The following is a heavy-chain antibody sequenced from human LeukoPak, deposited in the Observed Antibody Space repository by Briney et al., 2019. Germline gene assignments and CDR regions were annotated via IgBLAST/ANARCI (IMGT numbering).Heavy chain of an antibody. V-gene: IGHV4-61*02. CDR2: IYTSGNT. Sequence: SETLSLTCTVSSVSISSGGHYWSWIRQPAGKGLEWIGRIYTSGNTNYNPSLKSRATISVDTSKNQFSLELSSVTAADTAVYYCARGRLAMVRGVIPKEAWGWFDPWGQGTLVTVSS. CDR3: ARGRLAMVRGVIPKEAWGWFDP. J-gene: IGHJ5*02. CDR1: SVSISSGGHY. D-gene: IGHD3-10*01.